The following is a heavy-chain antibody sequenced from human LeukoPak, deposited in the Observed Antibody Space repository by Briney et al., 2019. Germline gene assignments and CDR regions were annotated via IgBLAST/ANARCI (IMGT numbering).Heavy chain of an antibody. Sequence: GGSLRLSRAASGFGFSSYGMHWVREAPGKGLEWVACIHYDSTTEDYADSVKGRVTISRDNSKNTLFLQMNNLRAEDTAVYYCARSQALVRGHYYFDYWGQGTLVTVSS. J-gene: IGHJ4*02. CDR1: GFGFSSYG. CDR2: IHYDSTTE. D-gene: IGHD3-10*01. V-gene: IGHV3-30*02. CDR3: ARSQALVRGHYYFDY.